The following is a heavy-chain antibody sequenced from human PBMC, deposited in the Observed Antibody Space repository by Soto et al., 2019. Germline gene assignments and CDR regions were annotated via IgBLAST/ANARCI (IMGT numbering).Heavy chain of an antibody. J-gene: IGHJ4*02. D-gene: IGHD1-26*01. CDR2: ISYDGSNK. V-gene: IGHV3-30*18. CDR1: GFTFSSYG. Sequence: QVPLVESGGGVVQPGRSLRLSCAASGFTFSSYGMHWVRQAPGKGLEWVAVISYDGSNKYYADSVKGRFTISRDNSKNTLYLQMNSLRAEDTAVYYCAKHLSGSSDYWGQGTLVTVSS. CDR3: AKHLSGSSDY.